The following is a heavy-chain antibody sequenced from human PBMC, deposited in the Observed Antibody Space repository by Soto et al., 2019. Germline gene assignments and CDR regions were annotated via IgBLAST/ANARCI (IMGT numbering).Heavy chain of an antibody. V-gene: IGHV3-23*01. CDR2: ISGSGGST. CDR3: AKVTSSSWNYYGMDV. J-gene: IGHJ6*02. D-gene: IGHD6-13*01. CDR1: GFTFSSYA. Sequence: PGGSLRLSCAASGFTFSSYAMSWVRQAPGKGLEWVSAISGSGGSTYYADSVKGRVAISRDNSKNTLYLQMNSLRAEDTAVYYCAKVTSSSWNYYGMDVWGQGTTVTVSS.